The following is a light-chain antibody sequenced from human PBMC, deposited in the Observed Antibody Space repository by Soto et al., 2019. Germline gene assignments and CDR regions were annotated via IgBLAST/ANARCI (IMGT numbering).Light chain of an antibody. CDR3: AAWDDSLNGVV. Sequence: QSVLTQPPSASGTPGQRVTISCSGSSSNIGSHTVNWYQQLPGTAPRLLIYNTDYRPSGVPDRFSGSKSGTSASLAISGLQSEDEADYYCAAWDDSLNGVVFGGGTKLTVL. CDR2: NTD. J-gene: IGLJ2*01. CDR1: SSNIGSHT. V-gene: IGLV1-44*01.